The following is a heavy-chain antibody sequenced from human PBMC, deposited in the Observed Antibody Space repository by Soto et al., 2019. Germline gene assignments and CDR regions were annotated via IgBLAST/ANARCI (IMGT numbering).Heavy chain of an antibody. Sequence: SVKVSCKASGGTFSSYSISWVRQAPGQGLEWMGGIIPIFGTANYAQKFQGRVTITADESTSTAYMELSSLRSEDTAVYYCAKYYYDSSGYYYGFDYWGQGTLVTVSS. CDR1: GGTFSSYS. J-gene: IGHJ4*02. CDR2: IIPIFGTA. CDR3: AKYYYDSSGYYYGFDY. D-gene: IGHD3-22*01. V-gene: IGHV1-69*13.